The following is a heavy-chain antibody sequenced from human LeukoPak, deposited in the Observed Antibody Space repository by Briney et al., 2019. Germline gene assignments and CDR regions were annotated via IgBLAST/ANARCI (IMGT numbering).Heavy chain of an antibody. CDR1: DDSISDYY. Sequence: SETLSLTCTVSDDSISDYYRGWIRQPPGKGLEWIGYFHNSGTSTYNPSLKSRVTISADTSKNQFSLKLNSLTTADTAVYYCTRGAGWLIDCWGQGILVTVSS. CDR3: TRGAGWLIDC. V-gene: IGHV4-59*01. CDR2: FHNSGTS. D-gene: IGHD3-16*01. J-gene: IGHJ4*02.